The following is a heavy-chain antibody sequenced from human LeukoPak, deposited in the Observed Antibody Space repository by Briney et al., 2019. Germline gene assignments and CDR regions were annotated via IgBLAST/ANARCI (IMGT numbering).Heavy chain of an antibody. J-gene: IGHJ4*02. CDR3: ARDPDCSSTSCYRRIGYDY. V-gene: IGHV3-53*01. Sequence: PGGSLRLSCAASGFTVSSNYMSWVRQAPGKGLEWVSVIYSGGSTYYADSVKGRFTISRDNSKNTLYLQMNSLRAEDTAVYYCARDPDCSSTSCYRRIGYDYWGQGTLVTVSS. D-gene: IGHD2-2*01. CDR1: GFTVSSNY. CDR2: IYSGGST.